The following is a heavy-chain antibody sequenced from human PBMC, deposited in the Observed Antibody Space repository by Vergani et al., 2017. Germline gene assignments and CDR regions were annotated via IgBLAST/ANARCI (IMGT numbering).Heavy chain of an antibody. J-gene: IGHJ6*02. Sequence: QLQLQESGPGLVKPSETLSLTCTVPGGSISSSSYYWGWIRQPPGKGLEWIGSSYYSGSTYYNPSLKSRVTISVDTSKNKFSLKLSAVTAADTAVYYCARLVAGLHYGMDVWGQGTTVTVSS. D-gene: IGHD5-12*01. CDR3: ARLVAGLHYGMDV. CDR1: GGSISSSSYY. V-gene: IGHV4-39*07. CDR2: SYYSGST.